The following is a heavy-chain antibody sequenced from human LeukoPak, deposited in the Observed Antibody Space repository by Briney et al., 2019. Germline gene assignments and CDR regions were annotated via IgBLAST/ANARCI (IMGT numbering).Heavy chain of an antibody. J-gene: IGHJ5*02. Sequence: GGSLRLSCAASGFTFRNYWMSWVRQAPGKGLEWVANIKLDGSDKYYVDSVKGRFTISRDNAKNSVYLQMNSLRAEDTAVYYCARDGCSGGSCYRGWRGYPFYNWFDPWGQGTLVTVSS. CDR2: IKLDGSDK. D-gene: IGHD2-15*01. V-gene: IGHV3-7*01. CDR3: ARDGCSGGSCYRGWRGYPFYNWFDP. CDR1: GFTFRNYW.